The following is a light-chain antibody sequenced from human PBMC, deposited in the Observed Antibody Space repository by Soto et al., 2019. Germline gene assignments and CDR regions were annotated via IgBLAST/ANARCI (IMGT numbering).Light chain of an antibody. Sequence: ESVLTQSPGTLSLSPGERATLSCRASQSVTSDFLAWYQQKPGQAPRLLIYGASTRAAGVPDRFSGSGSGTDFTLTITRLEPDDFAVYYCQQYGRSSLMFTFGQWTKLGV. CDR3: QQYGRSSLMFT. J-gene: IGKJ2*01. CDR1: QSVTSDF. CDR2: GAS. V-gene: IGKV3-20*01.